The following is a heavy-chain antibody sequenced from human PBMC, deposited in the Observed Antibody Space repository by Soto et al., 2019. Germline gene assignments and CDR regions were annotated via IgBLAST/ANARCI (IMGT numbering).Heavy chain of an antibody. J-gene: IGHJ3*02. V-gene: IGHV3-7*01. Sequence: EVQLVESGGGLVQPGGSLRLSCAASGFTFSSYWMSWVRQAPGKGLEWVANIKQDGSEKYYVDSVKGRFTISRDNAKNSLYLQMNSLRAEDTDVYYCARGFRYLLHDAFDIWGQGTMVTVSS. CDR1: GFTFSSYW. CDR3: ARGFRYLLHDAFDI. D-gene: IGHD2-2*02. CDR2: IKQDGSEK.